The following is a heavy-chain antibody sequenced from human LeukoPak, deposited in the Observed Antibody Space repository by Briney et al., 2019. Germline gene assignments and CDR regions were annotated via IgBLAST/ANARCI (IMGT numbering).Heavy chain of an antibody. CDR1: GFTFSSYD. D-gene: IGHD3-9*01. CDR2: IGTAGDP. Sequence: GGSLRLSCAASGFTFSSYDMHWVRQATGKGLEWVSAIGTAGDPYHPGSVKGRFTISRENAKNSLYLQMNSLRAGDTAVYYCARGAPSTVLRYFDWPLDYWGQGTLVTVSS. J-gene: IGHJ4*02. V-gene: IGHV3-13*05. CDR3: ARGAPSTVLRYFDWPLDY.